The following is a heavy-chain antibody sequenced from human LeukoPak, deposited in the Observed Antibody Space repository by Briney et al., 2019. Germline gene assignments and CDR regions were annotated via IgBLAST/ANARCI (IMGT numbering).Heavy chain of an antibody. CDR2: IYYTGST. V-gene: IGHV4-59*01. J-gene: IGHJ4*02. Sequence: PSETLSLSCTVSGGSISSFYWSWIRQPAGGGLEWIGYIYYTGSTNYNPSIKSRVTMTVDTSKNQFSLELSSVTAADTAVYYCARVDSSGDTFDYWGQGTLVTVSS. CDR3: ARVDSSGDTFDY. CDR1: GGSISSFY. D-gene: IGHD3-22*01.